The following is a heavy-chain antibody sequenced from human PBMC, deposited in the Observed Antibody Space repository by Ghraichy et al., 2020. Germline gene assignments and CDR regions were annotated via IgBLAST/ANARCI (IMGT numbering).Heavy chain of an antibody. D-gene: IGHD2-2*01. J-gene: IGHJ6*02. CDR2: IIPIFGTA. CDR3: ARDVDYCSSTSCYGYYYYGMDV. CDR1: GGTFSSYA. V-gene: IGHV1-69*13. Sequence: SVKVSCKASGGTFSSYAISWVRQAPGQGLEWMGGIIPIFGTANYAQKFQGRVTITADESTSTAYMELSSLRSEDTAVYYCARDVDYCSSTSCYGYYYYGMDVWGQGTTVTVSS.